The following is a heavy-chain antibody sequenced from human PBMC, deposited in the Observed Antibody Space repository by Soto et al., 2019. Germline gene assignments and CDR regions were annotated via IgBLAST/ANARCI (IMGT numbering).Heavy chain of an antibody. V-gene: IGHV1-18*04. CDR2: ISVYTGNT. Sequence: QVQLVQSGGEVTKPGASVKVSCKSSRYTFTSYGVSWVRQAPGQGLEWLGWISVYTGNTKQAQKFQDRVTLTTEASTSTAYLELRNLRSDDTAVYYCARDRCTTDKCYTHHFDVWGQGTTVTVSS. CDR3: ARDRCTTDKCYTHHFDV. J-gene: IGHJ6*02. D-gene: IGHD2-8*01. CDR1: RYTFTSYG.